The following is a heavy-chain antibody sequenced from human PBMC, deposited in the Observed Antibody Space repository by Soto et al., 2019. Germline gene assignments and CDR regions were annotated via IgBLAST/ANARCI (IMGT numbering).Heavy chain of an antibody. D-gene: IGHD5-12*01. CDR2: INHSGST. J-gene: IGHJ6*02. CDR1: GGSFSGYY. Sequence: PSETLSLTCAVYGGSFSGYYWSWIRQPPGKGLEWIGEINHSGSTNYNPSLKSRVTISVDTSKNQFSLKLSSVTAADTAVYYCARVVVEMATIYYYYGMDVWGQGTTVTVSS. V-gene: IGHV4-34*01. CDR3: ARVVVEMATIYYYYGMDV.